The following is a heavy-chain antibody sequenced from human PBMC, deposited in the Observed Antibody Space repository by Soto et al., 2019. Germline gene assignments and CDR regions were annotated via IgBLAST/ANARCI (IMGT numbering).Heavy chain of an antibody. CDR1: GGSISSGGYY. CDR2: IYYSGST. Sequence: QVQLQESGPGLVKPSQTLSLTCTVSGGSISSGGYYWSWIHQHPGKGLEWIGYIYYSGSTYYNPSLKSEVTISVATSKTRFPLKLRSVAAAATAVFYWARELKPWGQGTLFTVSS. J-gene: IGHJ5*02. CDR3: ARELKP. V-gene: IGHV4-31*01.